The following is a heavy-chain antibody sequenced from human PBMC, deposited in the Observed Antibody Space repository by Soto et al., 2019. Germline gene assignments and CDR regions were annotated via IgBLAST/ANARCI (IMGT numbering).Heavy chain of an antibody. Sequence: QVQLVQSGAEVKKPGSSVKVSCKDSGGTFSTYSMFWVRQAPGQGLEWMGRIIPMLGVRNYAQRLQDRVTIIADKSTATVHMELSSLRSEDTALYYCTFGSWSGEVFDIWGQGTMVTVSS. CDR2: IIPMLGVR. J-gene: IGHJ3*02. D-gene: IGHD2-21*01. V-gene: IGHV1-69*02. CDR3: TFGSWSGEVFDI. CDR1: GGTFSTYS.